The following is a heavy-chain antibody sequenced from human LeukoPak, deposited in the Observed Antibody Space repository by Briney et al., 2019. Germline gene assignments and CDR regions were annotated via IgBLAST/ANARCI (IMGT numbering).Heavy chain of an antibody. V-gene: IGHV4-38-2*02. CDR1: DYSVSSIHC. CDR3: AREVPSYYYAMDV. Sequence: SETLSLTCTVSDYSVSSIHCWGWIRQPPGKGLEWIGTICRSGSTYYNPSLKSRVTTSLDTSKNQFSLGLRSVTAADTAVYYCAREVPSYYYAMDVWGQGTTVTVSS. J-gene: IGHJ6*02. D-gene: IGHD1-1*01. CDR2: ICRSGST.